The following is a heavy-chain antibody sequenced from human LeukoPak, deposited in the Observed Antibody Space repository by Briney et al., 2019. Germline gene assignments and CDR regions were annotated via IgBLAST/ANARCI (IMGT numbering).Heavy chain of an antibody. CDR3: ASGPMVIKAFDI. V-gene: IGHV4-34*01. Sequence: TPSETLSLTCAVYGGSFSGYYWSWIRQPPGKGLEWIGEINHSGSTNYNPSLKSRVTIAVHTSKNQFSLKLSSVTAADTAVYYCASGPMVIKAFDIWGQGTMVTVSS. CDR1: GGSFSGYY. D-gene: IGHD3-22*01. CDR2: INHSGST. J-gene: IGHJ3*02.